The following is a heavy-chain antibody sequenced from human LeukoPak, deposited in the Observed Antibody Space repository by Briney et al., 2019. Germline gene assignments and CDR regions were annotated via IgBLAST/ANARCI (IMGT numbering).Heavy chain of an antibody. CDR1: GGSFSSSNW. D-gene: IGHD3-22*01. CDR3: AREVFGDYDSSGYYYDY. J-gene: IGHJ4*02. V-gene: IGHV4-4*02. CDR2: IYHSGST. Sequence: SETLSLTCAVSGGSFSSSNWWSWVRQPPGKGLEWIGEIYHSGSTNYNPSLKSRVTISVDKSKNQFSLKLSSVISADTAVYYCAREVFGDYDSSGYYYDYWGQGTLVTVSS.